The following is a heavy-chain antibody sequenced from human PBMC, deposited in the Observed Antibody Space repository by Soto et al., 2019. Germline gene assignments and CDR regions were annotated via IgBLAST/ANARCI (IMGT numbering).Heavy chain of an antibody. CDR1: GCRFTSYW. Sequence: PGESLKISCKGSGCRFTSYWIGWVRQMPGKGLEWMGIIYPGDSDTRYSPSFQGQVTISADKSISTAYLQWSSLKASDTAMYYCATLVVVPAAISSWFDPWGQGTLVTRLL. J-gene: IGHJ5*02. D-gene: IGHD2-2*01. CDR2: IYPGDSDT. CDR3: ATLVVVPAAISSWFDP. V-gene: IGHV5-51*01.